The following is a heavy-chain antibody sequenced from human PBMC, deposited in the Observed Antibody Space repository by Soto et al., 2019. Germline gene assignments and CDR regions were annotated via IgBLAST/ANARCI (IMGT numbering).Heavy chain of an antibody. D-gene: IGHD6-19*01. V-gene: IGHV4-34*01. J-gene: IGHJ6*02. CDR1: GGSFSGYY. CDR2: INHSGST. CDR3: ARGSIAVAGKTTYYYYGMDV. Sequence: SETLSLTCAVYGGSFSGYYWSWIRQPPGKGLEWIGEINHSGSTNYNPSLKSRVTISVDTRKNQFSLKLSSVTAADTAVYYCARGSIAVAGKTTYYYYGMDVWGQGTKVTVSS.